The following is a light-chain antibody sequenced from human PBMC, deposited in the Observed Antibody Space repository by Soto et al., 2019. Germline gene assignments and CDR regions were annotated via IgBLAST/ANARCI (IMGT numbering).Light chain of an antibody. CDR1: QNINSF. Sequence: EIVLTQSPATLSLSPGERATLSCRASQNINSFLAWYQQKPGQAPRLLIYDASKRATGIPARFSGSGSGTDFSLTIGSLEPEDFAAYYCQQRGDRPFTFGPGPKVDIK. J-gene: IGKJ3*01. CDR2: DAS. V-gene: IGKV3-11*01. CDR3: QQRGDRPFT.